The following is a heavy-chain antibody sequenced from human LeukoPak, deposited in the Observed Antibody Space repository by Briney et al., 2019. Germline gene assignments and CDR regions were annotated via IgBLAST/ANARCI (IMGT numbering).Heavy chain of an antibody. CDR3: ARDEPDSSASGD. D-gene: IGHD3-22*01. CDR2: IYYSGST. CDR1: GGSISGSSYY. J-gene: IGHJ4*02. Sequence: SETLSLTCTVSGGSISGSSYYWGWIRQPPGKGLEWIGSIYYSGSTYYNPSLKSRVTISVDTSKNQFSLKLSSVTAADTAVYYCARDEPDSSASGDWGQGTLVTVSS. V-gene: IGHV4-39*07.